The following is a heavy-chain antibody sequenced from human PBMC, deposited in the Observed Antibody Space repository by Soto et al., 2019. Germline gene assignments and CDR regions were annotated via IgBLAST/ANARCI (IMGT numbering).Heavy chain of an antibody. CDR3: APHYPDSSGYFDH. J-gene: IGHJ4*02. Sequence: ASVKVSCKASGYIFTGNYMHWVRQAPGQGLEYMGWINPNNGATNYAQNFQGRVTMTWDTSISTAYMEVRRLRSGDTAVYYCAPHYPDSSGYFDHWGQGTLVTVS. CDR2: INPNNGAT. CDR1: GYIFTGNY. D-gene: IGHD3-22*01. V-gene: IGHV1-2*02.